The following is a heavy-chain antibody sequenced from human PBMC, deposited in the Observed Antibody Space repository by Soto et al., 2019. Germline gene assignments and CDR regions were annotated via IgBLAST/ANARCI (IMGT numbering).Heavy chain of an antibody. J-gene: IGHJ4*02. V-gene: IGHV3-53*01. Sequence: EVQLVESGGGLIQPGGSLRLSCAASGFTVSSNYMSWVRQAPGKGLEWVSVIYSGGSTYYADSVKVRFTISRDNFKNMLYLQMNTLRAEDTAVYYCARDFLGSYSGVNGYWGQGTLVTVSS. CDR1: GFTVSSNY. D-gene: IGHD1-26*01. CDR2: IYSGGST. CDR3: ARDFLGSYSGVNGY.